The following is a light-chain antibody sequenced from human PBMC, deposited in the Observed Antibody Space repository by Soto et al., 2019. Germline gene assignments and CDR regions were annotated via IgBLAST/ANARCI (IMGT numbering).Light chain of an antibody. Sequence: QSALTQPASVSGSPGQSITISFTGTSSDVDGYKYVSWYQQHPGKAPKLMIYAVSNRPSGVSNRFSGSKSGDTASLTISGLQAEDEADYYCSSYTSRRTFWVFGGGTQLTVL. CDR3: SSYTSRRTFWV. CDR2: AVS. CDR1: SSDVDGYKY. J-gene: IGLJ3*02. V-gene: IGLV2-14*01.